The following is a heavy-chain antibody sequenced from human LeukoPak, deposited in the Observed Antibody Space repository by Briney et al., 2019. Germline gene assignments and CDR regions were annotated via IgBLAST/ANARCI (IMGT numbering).Heavy chain of an antibody. CDR2: ISSSSSYI. Sequence: PGGSLRLSCAASGFTFSSYSMNWVRQAPGKGLEWVSSISSSSSYIYYADSVKGRFTISRDNAKNSLYLQMNSLRAEDTAVYYCAKDLAYDSSGYLFYYYYGMDVWGQGTTVTVSS. D-gene: IGHD3-22*01. J-gene: IGHJ6*02. CDR3: AKDLAYDSSGYLFYYYYGMDV. CDR1: GFTFSSYS. V-gene: IGHV3-21*01.